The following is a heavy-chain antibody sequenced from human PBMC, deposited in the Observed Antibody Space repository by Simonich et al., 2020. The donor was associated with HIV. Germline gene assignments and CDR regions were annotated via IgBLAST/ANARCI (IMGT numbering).Heavy chain of an antibody. CDR2: INHSGST. CDR3: ARGFYQRLYYFDY. J-gene: IGHJ4*02. CDR1: GGSFSGYY. V-gene: IGHV4-34*01. Sequence: QVQLQQWGAGLLKPSETLSLTCAGYGGSFSGYYWSWIRQPPGKVLGWIGEINHSGSTNYNPSLKSRVTISVDTSKTQFSLKLSSVTAADTAVYYCARGFYQRLYYFDYCGQGTLVTVSS. D-gene: IGHD2-2*01.